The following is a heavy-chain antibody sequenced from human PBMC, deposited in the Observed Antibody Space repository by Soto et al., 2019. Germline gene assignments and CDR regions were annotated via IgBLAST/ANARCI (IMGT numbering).Heavy chain of an antibody. D-gene: IGHD2-15*01. V-gene: IGHV3-66*01. CDR3: ARDDVLCDGGRCYGIPLDV. CDR1: GFTVSSKY. Sequence: EVQLVESGGGLVQPGGSLRLSCAASGFTVSSKYMTWVRRAPGKGLEWVSLIQSGGTTYYADSVKGRFTISRDTSENTLHLQMDSLRVEDTAVYYCARDDVLCDGGRCYGIPLDVWCKGTTVTVSS. CDR2: IQSGGTT. J-gene: IGHJ6*04.